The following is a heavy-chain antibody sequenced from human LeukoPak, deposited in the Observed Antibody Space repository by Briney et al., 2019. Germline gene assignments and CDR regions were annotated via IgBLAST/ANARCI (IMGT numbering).Heavy chain of an antibody. CDR2: IYTSGST. D-gene: IGHD3-10*01. V-gene: IGHV4-61*02. CDR1: GGSISSSIYY. J-gene: IGHJ4*02. CDR3: AIGWFGEL. Sequence: SETLSLTCTVSGGSISSSIYYWSWIRQPAGKGLEWIGRIYTSGSTNYNPSLKSRVTMSVDTSKNQFSLKLSSVTAADTAVYYCAIGWFGELWGQGTLVTVSS.